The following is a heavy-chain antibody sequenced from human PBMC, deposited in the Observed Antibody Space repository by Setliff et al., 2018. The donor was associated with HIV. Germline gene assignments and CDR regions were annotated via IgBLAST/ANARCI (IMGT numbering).Heavy chain of an antibody. CDR2: LHSLGSSRVSDTP. Sequence: SETLSLTCPVSSGSMTGHYWTWVRQPPGKGLEWIGYLHSLGSSRVSDTPNYSPSLKSRITISLDTSKRQFSLTMTSVTAADTAVYYCARVRSYGSAYDAFDVWGPGTMVTVSS. V-gene: IGHV4-4*08. D-gene: IGHD3-10*01. J-gene: IGHJ3*01. CDR3: ARVRSYGSAYDAFDV. CDR1: SGSMTGHY.